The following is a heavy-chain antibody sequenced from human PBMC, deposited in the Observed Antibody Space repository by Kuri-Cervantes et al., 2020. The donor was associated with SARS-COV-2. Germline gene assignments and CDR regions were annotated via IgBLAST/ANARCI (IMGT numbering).Heavy chain of an antibody. CDR2: IIPIFGTA. Sequence: SVKVSCKASGGTFSSYAISWVRQAPGQGLEWMGGIIPIFGTANYAQKFQGRVTITADESTNTAYMELSSLRSEDTAVYYCARGVEYYDYVWASYRSWYFDYWGQGTLVTVSS. D-gene: IGHD3-16*02. CDR3: ARGVEYYDYVWASYRSWYFDY. J-gene: IGHJ4*02. V-gene: IGHV1-69*01. CDR1: GGTFSSYA.